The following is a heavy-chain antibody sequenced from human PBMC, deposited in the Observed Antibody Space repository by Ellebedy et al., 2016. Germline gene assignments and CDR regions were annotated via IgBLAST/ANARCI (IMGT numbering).Heavy chain of an antibody. V-gene: IGHV3-15*01. D-gene: IGHD1-26*01. CDR3: VTERSGSFPD. CDR2: ITHGGTT. J-gene: IGHJ4*02. Sequence: GESLKISCAASGFIFSDHYMDWVRQAPGKGLEWVGRITHGGTTDYAAPVKGRFTISKVDSESTVYLQMDSLKSEDTAMYYCVTERSGSFPDWGQGTLVTVSS. CDR1: GFIFSDHY.